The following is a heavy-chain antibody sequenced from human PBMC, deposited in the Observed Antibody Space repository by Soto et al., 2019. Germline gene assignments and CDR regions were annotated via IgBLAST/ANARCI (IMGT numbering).Heavy chain of an antibody. CDR1: GASMTFGDYS. J-gene: IGHJ4*02. CDR2: INHLETT. CDR3: ARGGGSDSFDY. V-gene: IGHV4-30-2*01. D-gene: IGHD1-26*01. Sequence: TLSLTCTVSGASMTFGDYSWSWIRQTPGKGLEWIGYINHLETTFYNPSFESRLTLSIDRAKNQFSLKLHSMSAADRAVYFCARGGGSDSFDYWGQGILVTVSS.